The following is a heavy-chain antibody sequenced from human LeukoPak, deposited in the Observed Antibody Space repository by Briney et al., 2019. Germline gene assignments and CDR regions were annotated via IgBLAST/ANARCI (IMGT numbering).Heavy chain of an antibody. D-gene: IGHD4-17*01. CDR1: GYTFTSYD. Sequence: ASVKVSCKASGYTFTSYDINWVRQATGQGLEWMGWMNPNSGNTGYAQKFQGRVTITRNTSISTAYMELSSLRSEDTAVYYCARGPRDYGDYDFSYMDVWGKGTMVTVSS. V-gene: IGHV1-8*03. CDR2: MNPNSGNT. J-gene: IGHJ6*03. CDR3: ARGPRDYGDYDFSYMDV.